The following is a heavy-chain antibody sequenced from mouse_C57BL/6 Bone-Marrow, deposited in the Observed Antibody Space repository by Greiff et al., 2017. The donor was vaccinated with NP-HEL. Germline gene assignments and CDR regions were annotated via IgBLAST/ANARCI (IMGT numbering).Heavy chain of an antibody. CDR2: IRNKANGYTT. J-gene: IGHJ1*03. CDR1: GFTFTDYY. Sequence: EVQRVESGGGLVQPGGSLSLSCAASGFTFTDYYMSWVRQPPGKALEWLGFIRNKANGYTTEYSASVKGRFTISRDNSQSILYLQMNALRAEDNATYYCARDYDWYFDVWGTGTTVTVSS. D-gene: IGHD2-4*01. V-gene: IGHV7-3*01. CDR3: ARDYDWYFDV.